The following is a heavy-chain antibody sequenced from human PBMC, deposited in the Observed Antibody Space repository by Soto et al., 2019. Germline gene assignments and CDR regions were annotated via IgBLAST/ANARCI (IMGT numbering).Heavy chain of an antibody. CDR1: GYSFTTYG. CDR3: ARDNNYFDP. CDR2: INIYNGRT. Sequence: QVHLEQSGAEVKKPGASVKVSCRASGYSFTTYGITWVRQAPGQGLEWMGGINIYNGRTNYAQNFNGRITMTRDTSTSTAYMELRSLTPDDTAIYFCARDNNYFDPWGQGTLITVSS. J-gene: IGHJ5*02. V-gene: IGHV1-18*01.